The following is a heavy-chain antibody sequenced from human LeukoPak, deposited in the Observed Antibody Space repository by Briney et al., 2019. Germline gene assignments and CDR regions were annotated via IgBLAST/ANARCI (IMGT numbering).Heavy chain of an antibody. J-gene: IGHJ4*02. CDR2: IRYDGSNK. Sequence: GGSLRLSCAASGFTFSSYVMHWVRQAPGKGLEWVAFIRYDGSNKYYADSVKGRFTISRDNAKNSLYLQMNSLRAEDTAVYYCVRDNWHQRHFFDWWGQGTLVTVSS. CDR1: GFTFSSYV. V-gene: IGHV3-30*02. CDR3: VRDNWHQRHFFDW.